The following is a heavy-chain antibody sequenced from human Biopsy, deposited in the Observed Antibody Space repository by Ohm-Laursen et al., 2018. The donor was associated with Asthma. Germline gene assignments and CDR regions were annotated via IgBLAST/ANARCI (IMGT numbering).Heavy chain of an antibody. Sequence: SLRLSCTADGFTFSDYYMSWIRQAPGKGLEWISYINGKSNSIEYADSVKGRFTISRDNAKNSLYLQMNSLRAEDTAVYYCARDSYSSGLYDDFESWGQGTLVTVSS. CDR1: GFTFSDYY. CDR3: ARDSYSSGLYDDFES. D-gene: IGHD6-19*01. J-gene: IGHJ4*02. V-gene: IGHV3-11*01. CDR2: INGKSNSI.